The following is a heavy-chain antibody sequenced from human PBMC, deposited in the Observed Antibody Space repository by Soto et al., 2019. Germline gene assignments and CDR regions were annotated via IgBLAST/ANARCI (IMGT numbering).Heavy chain of an antibody. J-gene: IGHJ6*02. D-gene: IGHD3-16*01. CDR1: GFTFSSYA. CDR3: AKGITDTGGYYYYSMDV. CDR2: ISGSGGIT. Sequence: EVTLLDSGGGLVQTGGSLRLSCAASGFTFSSYAMGWVRQAPGKGLDWVSVISGSGGITYSADSVKGRFTISRDNSKNILYLQMNGLRAEDTAVYYCAKGITDTGGYYYYSMDVWGQGTAVTVSS. V-gene: IGHV3-23*01.